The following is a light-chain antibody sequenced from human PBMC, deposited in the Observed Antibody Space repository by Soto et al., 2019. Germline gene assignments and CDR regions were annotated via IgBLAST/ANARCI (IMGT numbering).Light chain of an antibody. CDR1: QILLHTSGKTY. J-gene: IGKJ1*01. CDR3: MQASQLRT. V-gene: IGKV2-24*01. CDR2: QIS. Sequence: DIVMTQTPLSLSVTPGHPASISFKSSQILLHTSGKTYLSWLQLRPGQPPRLLLYQISQRPPGVPDRFTGSGAGTNFTLTISGVEADDIGIYYCMQASQLRTFGQGTKVDIK.